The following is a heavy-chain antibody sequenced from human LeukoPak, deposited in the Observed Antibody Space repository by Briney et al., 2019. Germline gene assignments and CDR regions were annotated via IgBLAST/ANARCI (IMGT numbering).Heavy chain of an antibody. J-gene: IGHJ4*02. V-gene: IGHV4-39*01. D-gene: IGHD6-13*01. CDR1: GGSISSSSYY. CDR2: INHSGST. CDR3: ARRRGWGSSSWFFVAFDY. Sequence: PSETLSLTCTVSGGSISSSSYYWSWIRQPPGNGLEWIGEINHSGSTNYNPSLKSRVTISVDTSKNQFSLKLSSVTAADTAVYYCARRRGWGSSSWFFVAFDYWGQGTLVTVSS.